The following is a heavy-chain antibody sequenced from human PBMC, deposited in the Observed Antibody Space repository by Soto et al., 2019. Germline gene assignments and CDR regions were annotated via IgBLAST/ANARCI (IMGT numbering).Heavy chain of an antibody. CDR1: GDTSSNYG. D-gene: IGHD1-26*01. V-gene: IGHV1-69*06. CDR3: ARDPDEVVGTDYHYYGMDV. J-gene: IGHJ6*04. Sequence: SVKVSCKASGDTSSNYGVSWVRQAPGQGLEWMGGILPVFGTTTYARNFQGRITITADKSTSTVYMELTSLRSDDTATYYCARDPDEVVGTDYHYYGMDVRDEGAPVTGSS. CDR2: ILPVFGTT.